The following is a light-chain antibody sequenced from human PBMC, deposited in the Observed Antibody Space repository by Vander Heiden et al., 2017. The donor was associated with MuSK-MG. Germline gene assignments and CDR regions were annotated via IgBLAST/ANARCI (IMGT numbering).Light chain of an antibody. J-gene: IGKJ4*01. CDR2: AAS. CDR3: QQYDNRPLS. Sequence: EIVMTQSPAIVSVSLGDRATLSCRASESVSRNVAWFQQKPGQVPRLLLYAASSRGSGIAARFSGSGSGTEFNLTISSLQSADFAVYYCQQYDNRPLSFGGGTKVEI. V-gene: IGKV3-15*01. CDR1: ESVSRN.